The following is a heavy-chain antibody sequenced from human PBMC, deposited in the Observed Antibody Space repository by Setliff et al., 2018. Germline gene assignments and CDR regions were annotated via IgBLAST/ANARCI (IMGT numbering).Heavy chain of an antibody. CDR2: IYHTGTT. V-gene: IGHV4-38-2*02. D-gene: IGHD1-20*01. CDR1: GGSIINSYY. J-gene: IGHJ5*02. CDR3: ARYNSSAACFDL. Sequence: SETLSLTCTVSGGSIINSYYWSWIRQPPGKGLEWIGSIYHTGTTYYNPSLKSRVTMSVDTSKKRFSLMLRSVTAADTAIYYCARYNSSAACFDLWGPGTLVTVSS.